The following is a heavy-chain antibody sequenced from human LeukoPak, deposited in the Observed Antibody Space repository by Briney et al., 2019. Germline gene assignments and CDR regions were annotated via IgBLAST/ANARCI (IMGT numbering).Heavy chain of an antibody. Sequence: WASVKVSCKASGYTFTNYYMHWVRQAPGQGLEWMGMIYPRDGSTSYAQKFQGRVTVTRDTSTSTVHMELSGLRSEDTAVYYCARDQEGFDYWGQGTLVTVSS. CDR2: IYPRDGST. CDR3: ARDQEGFDY. CDR1: GYTFTNYY. V-gene: IGHV1-46*01. J-gene: IGHJ4*02.